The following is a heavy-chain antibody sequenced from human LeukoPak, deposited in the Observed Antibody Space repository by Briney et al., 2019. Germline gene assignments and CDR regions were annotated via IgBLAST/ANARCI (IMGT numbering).Heavy chain of an antibody. V-gene: IGHV3-15*01. J-gene: IGHJ4*02. CDR1: GFGFNNAW. D-gene: IGHD3-10*01. Sequence: GGPLRLSCAASGFGFNNAWMSWLRQAPGKGLEGVGRMKSKGDGETADYAAPLKGRFTMSRDDAKAKVYLQINSLITEDTAMYYCTTDLGITMIRGVIVNWGQGTLVTVSS. CDR2: MKSKGDGETA. CDR3: TTDLGITMIRGVIVN.